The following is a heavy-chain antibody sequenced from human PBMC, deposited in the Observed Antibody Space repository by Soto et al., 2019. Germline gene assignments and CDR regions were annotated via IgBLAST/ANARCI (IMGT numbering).Heavy chain of an antibody. CDR1: GGSISSGGYS. CDR3: ARVPGP. CDR2: IYHSGST. V-gene: IGHV4-30-2*01. J-gene: IGHJ5*02. Sequence: SETLSLTCAFSGGSISSGGYSWSWIRQPPGKGLEWIGYIYHSGSTYYNPSLKSRVTISVDRSKNQFSLKLSSVTAADTAVYYCARVPGPWGQGTLVTGSS.